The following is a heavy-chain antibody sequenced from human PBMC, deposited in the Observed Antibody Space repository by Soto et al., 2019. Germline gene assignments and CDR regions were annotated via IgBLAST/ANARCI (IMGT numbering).Heavy chain of an antibody. J-gene: IGHJ6*02. CDR1: GYTFTGYY. D-gene: IGHD6-19*01. CDR2: IKSNNGGT. V-gene: IGHV1-2*02. Sequence: QVHLVQSGGEVKKPGASVKVSCKASGYTFTGYYLHWVRQAPGQGREWMGWIKSNNGGTKYTQKFQGRVTMTRDTSISTAYIELRRLTSDDTAVYYCARGSSGWSNSYYVYARDVWGQGTTVTVSS. CDR3: ARGSSGWSNSYYVYARDV.